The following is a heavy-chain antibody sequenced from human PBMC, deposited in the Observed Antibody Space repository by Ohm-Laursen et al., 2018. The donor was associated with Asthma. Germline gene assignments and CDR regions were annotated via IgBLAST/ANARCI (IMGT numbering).Heavy chain of an antibody. J-gene: IGHJ4*02. Sequence: GSLRLSCTASGYTFSRYSIHWVRQIPGKGLEWVASISTASSFIYYADSVRGRFTTSRDNARNSVYLQMNSLRAEDTAVYYCARDLDYWGQGTLVTVSS. CDR3: ARDLDY. CDR1: GYTFSRYS. CDR2: ISTASSFI. V-gene: IGHV3-21*01.